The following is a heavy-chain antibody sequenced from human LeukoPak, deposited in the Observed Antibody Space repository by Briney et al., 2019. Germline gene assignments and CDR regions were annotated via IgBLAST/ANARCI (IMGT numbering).Heavy chain of an antibody. CDR3: TRDPRRLDY. Sequence: KAGGSLRLSCTVSGFTFSDYYMTWVRQAPGKGLEWLSYISGNSGDINYLDSVRGRFTISRDDAKNSLYLQMNSLRVEDTAVYYCTRDPRRLDYLGQGTLVTVSS. J-gene: IGHJ4*02. V-gene: IGHV3-11*05. CDR2: ISGNSGDI. CDR1: GFTFSDYY.